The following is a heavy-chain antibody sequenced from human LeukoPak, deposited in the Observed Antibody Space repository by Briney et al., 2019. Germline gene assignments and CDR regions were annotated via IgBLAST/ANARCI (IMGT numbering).Heavy chain of an antibody. CDR1: GGSITNNHY. D-gene: IGHD3-16*01. V-gene: IGHV4-4*02. CDR2: IFHTGIA. Sequence: PSETLSLTCAVSGGSITNNHYWTWVRQAPGKGLEWIADIFHTGIANHNPSLKSRVTISMDRSKNQFSLTLISVTAADTAVYYCAGGGEAWELLGYWGQGTLVTVS. J-gene: IGHJ4*02. CDR3: AGGGEAWELLGY.